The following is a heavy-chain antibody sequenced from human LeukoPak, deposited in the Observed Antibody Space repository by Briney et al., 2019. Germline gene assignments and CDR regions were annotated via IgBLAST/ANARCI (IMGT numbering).Heavy chain of an antibody. V-gene: IGHV4-30-4*08. Sequence: SETLSLTCTVSGGSISSGDYYWSWIRQPPGKGLEWIGYIYYSGSTYYNPSLKSRVTISVDTSNNQFSLKLTSVTAADTAVYYCARHCTGDDCYSVFDRWGQGTLVTVSS. CDR1: GGSISSGDYY. CDR3: ARHCTGDDCYSVFDR. D-gene: IGHD2-15*01. J-gene: IGHJ5*02. CDR2: IYYSGST.